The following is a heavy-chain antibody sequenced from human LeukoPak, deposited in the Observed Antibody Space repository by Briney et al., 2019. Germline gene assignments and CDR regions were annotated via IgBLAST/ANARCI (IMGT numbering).Heavy chain of an antibody. V-gene: IGHV3-53*05. D-gene: IGHD4-23*01. CDR3: AKDPGTTVVTTVDY. CDR2: IYDGGST. J-gene: IGHJ4*02. Sequence: GGSLRLSCAASGFSVRTNYMSWVRQAPGKGLEWVSVIYDGGSTYYADSVKGRFTISRDNSKNTLYLQMNSLRAEDTAVYYCAKDPGTTVVTTVDYWGQGTLVTVSS. CDR1: GFSVRTNY.